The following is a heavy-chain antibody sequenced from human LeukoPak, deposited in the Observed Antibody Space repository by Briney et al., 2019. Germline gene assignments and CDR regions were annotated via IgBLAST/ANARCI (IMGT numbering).Heavy chain of an antibody. CDR2: IYAGGNT. CDR1: GFTVSSNY. D-gene: IGHD3-9*01. CDR3: ARSVYYDTLTGYYYYALDV. V-gene: IGHV3-66*01. Sequence: PGGSLRLSCAASGFTVSSNYISWVRQAPGKGLEWVSVIYAGGNTYYADSVKGRFTISRDNSKNTLYLQMDSLRGEDTAVYYCARSVYYDTLTGYYYYALDVRGQGTTVTVSS. J-gene: IGHJ6*02.